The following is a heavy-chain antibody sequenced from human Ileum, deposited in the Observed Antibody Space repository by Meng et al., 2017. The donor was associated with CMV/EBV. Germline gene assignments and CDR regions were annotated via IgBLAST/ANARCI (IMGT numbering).Heavy chain of an antibody. Sequence: QVHPRGSGPGLVRPSETLSLTCSISGGSITSYYWSWIRQPAGKGLEWIGRIYVSGSTNYNPSLKSRVTMSVDTSKNQFSLKLSSVTAADTAIYYCAKGTGVTDPFDYWGQGTLVTVSS. V-gene: IGHV4-4*07. D-gene: IGHD1-14*01. CDR1: GGSITSYY. J-gene: IGHJ4*02. CDR3: AKGTGVTDPFDY. CDR2: IYVSGST.